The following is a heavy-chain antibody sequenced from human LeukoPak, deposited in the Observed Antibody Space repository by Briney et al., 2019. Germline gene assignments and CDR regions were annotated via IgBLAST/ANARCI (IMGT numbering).Heavy chain of an antibody. CDR1: GGSISSSNW. Sequence: PSETLSLTCAVSGGSISSSNWWSWVRQPPGKGLEWIGEINHSGSTNYNPSLKSRVTISVDTSKNQFSLKLSSVTAADTAVYYCARHRSQYYYDSSGYTRDFDYWGQGTLATVSS. V-gene: IGHV4-4*02. J-gene: IGHJ4*02. CDR3: ARHRSQYYYDSSGYTRDFDY. CDR2: INHSGST. D-gene: IGHD3-22*01.